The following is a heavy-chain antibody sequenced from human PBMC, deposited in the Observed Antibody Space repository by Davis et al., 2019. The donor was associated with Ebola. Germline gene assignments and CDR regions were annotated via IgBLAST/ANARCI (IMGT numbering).Heavy chain of an antibody. CDR3: GRVIFFPGNGMDI. Sequence: PGGSLRLSCAASGFTFSTYWMHWVRQLPGKGLVWVSRITTHGDNTSYADSVEGRFTVSRDNAKNTLYVQMNSLRAEDTGIYYCGRVIFFPGNGMDIWGQGTTVTVSS. V-gene: IGHV3-74*01. D-gene: IGHD3-3*01. J-gene: IGHJ6*02. CDR1: GFTFSTYW. CDR2: ITTHGDNT.